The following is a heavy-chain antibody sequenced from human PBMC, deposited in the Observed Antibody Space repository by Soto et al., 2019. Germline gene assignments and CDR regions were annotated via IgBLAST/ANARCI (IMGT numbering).Heavy chain of an antibody. CDR2: IIPIFGTA. V-gene: IGHV1-69*01. Sequence: QVQLVQSGAEVKKPGSSVKVSCKASGGTFSSYAISWVRQAPGQGLEWMGGIIPIFGTANYAQKFQGRVTITADESTSTADMELSSLRSEDTDVYYCARGKKYYDFWSGYPPDYYYYGMDVWGQVTTVTVSS. CDR1: GGTFSSYA. D-gene: IGHD3-3*01. J-gene: IGHJ6*02. CDR3: ARGKKYYDFWSGYPPDYYYYGMDV.